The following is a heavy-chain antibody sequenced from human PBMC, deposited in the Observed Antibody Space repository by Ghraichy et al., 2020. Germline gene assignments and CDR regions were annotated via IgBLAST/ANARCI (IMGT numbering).Heavy chain of an antibody. J-gene: IGHJ4*02. CDR2: IYYSGST. V-gene: IGHV4-39*01. D-gene: IGHD3-9*01. CDR3: ARQHVYYDILTGYYLTDY. Sequence: SETLSLTCTVSGDSISSSSYYWGWIRQPPGKGLEWIGSIYYSGSTYYNPSLKSRVTISVDTSKNQFSLKLSSVTAADTAVYYCARQHVYYDILTGYYLTDYWGQGTLVTVSS. CDR1: GDSISSSSYY.